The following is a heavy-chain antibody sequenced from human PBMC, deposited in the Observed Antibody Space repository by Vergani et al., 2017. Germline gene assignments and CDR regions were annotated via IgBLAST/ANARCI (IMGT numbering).Heavy chain of an antibody. J-gene: IGHJ4*02. CDR3: ARAVLRYFDSIGDYFDY. V-gene: IGHV1-69*13. CDR1: GGTFSSYA. CDR2: IIPIFGTA. D-gene: IGHD3-9*01. Sequence: QVQLVQSGAEVKKPGASVKVSCKASGGTFSSYAISWVRQAPGQGLEWMGGIIPIFGTANYAQKFQGRVTITADESTSTAYMELSSLGSEDTAVYYCARAVLRYFDSIGDYFDYWGQGTLVTVSS.